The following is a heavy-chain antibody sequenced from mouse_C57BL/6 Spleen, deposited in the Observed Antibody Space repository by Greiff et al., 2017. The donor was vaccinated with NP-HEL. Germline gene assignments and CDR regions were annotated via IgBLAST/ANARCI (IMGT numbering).Heavy chain of an antibody. CDR3: ARSRSSGYAWFAY. J-gene: IGHJ3*01. D-gene: IGHD3-2*02. Sequence: QVQLKQPGAELVRPGSSVKLSCKASGYTFTSYWMDWVKQRPGQGLEWIGNIYPSDSETHYNQKFKDKATLTVDKSSSTAYMQLSSLTSEDSAVYYCARSRSSGYAWFAYWGQGTLVTVSA. CDR2: IYPSDSET. CDR1: GYTFTSYW. V-gene: IGHV1-61*01.